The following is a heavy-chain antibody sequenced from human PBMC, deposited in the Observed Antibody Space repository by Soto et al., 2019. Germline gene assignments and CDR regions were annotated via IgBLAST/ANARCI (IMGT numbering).Heavy chain of an antibody. D-gene: IGHD6-19*01. J-gene: IGHJ6*01. CDR1: GYTFTSYG. CDR2: ISAYNGNT. CDR3: ARVSLVSPYHSSGWYVSYYGMEV. V-gene: IGHV1-18*04. Sequence: QVQLVQSGAEVKKPGASVKVSCKASGYTFTSYGISWVRQAPGQGLEWMGWISAYNGNTNYAQKLQGRVTMTTDTSTSTAYMELRSLRYDDTAVYYCARVSLVSPYHSSGWYVSYYGMEVWGQGTTVTVSS.